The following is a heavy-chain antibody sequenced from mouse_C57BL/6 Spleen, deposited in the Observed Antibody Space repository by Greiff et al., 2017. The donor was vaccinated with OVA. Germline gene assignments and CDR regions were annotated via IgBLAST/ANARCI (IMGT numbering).Heavy chain of an antibody. CDR2: IDPSDSYT. V-gene: IGHV1-50*01. CDR3: AYGSPFAY. CDR1: GYTFTSYW. J-gene: IGHJ3*01. Sequence: VQLQQPGAELVKPGASVKLSCKASGYTFTSYWMQWVKQRPGQGLEWIGEIDPSDSYTNYNQKFKGKATLTVDTSSSTAYMQLSSLTSEDSAVYYCAYGSPFAYWGQGTLVTVSA. D-gene: IGHD1-1*01.